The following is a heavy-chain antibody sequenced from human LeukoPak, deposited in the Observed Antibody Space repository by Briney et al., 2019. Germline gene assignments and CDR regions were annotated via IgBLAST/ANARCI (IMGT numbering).Heavy chain of an antibody. J-gene: IGHJ4*02. CDR1: GGSISSGGYY. V-gene: IGHV4-31*03. CDR2: IYYSGST. CDR3: ARMSLDSSSWYYYFDY. D-gene: IGHD6-13*01. Sequence: SETLSLTCTVSGGSISSGGYYWSWIRQHPGKGLEWIGYIYYSGSTYYNPSLKSRVTISVDTSKNQFSLKLSSVTAADTAVYYCARMSLDSSSWYYYFDYWGQGTLVTVSS.